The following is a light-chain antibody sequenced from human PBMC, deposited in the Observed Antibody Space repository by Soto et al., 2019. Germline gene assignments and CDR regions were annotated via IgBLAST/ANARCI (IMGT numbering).Light chain of an antibody. Sequence: EILLTQSPATLSSFPGDRVTLSCRASQAVNTRLAWYQHKPGQAPRLLIYGASTRATGIPARFSGSGSGTEFTLTISSLQPDDFATYYCQQYNSYSLTFGGGTKVDIK. CDR3: QQYNSYSLT. J-gene: IGKJ4*01. CDR2: GAS. CDR1: QAVNTR. V-gene: IGKV3-15*01.